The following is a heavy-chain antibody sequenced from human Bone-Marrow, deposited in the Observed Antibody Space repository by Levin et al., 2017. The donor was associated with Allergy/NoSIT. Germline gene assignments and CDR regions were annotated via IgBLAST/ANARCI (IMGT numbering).Heavy chain of an antibody. J-gene: IGHJ4*02. V-gene: IGHV4-59*08. CDR3: AKVPDF. CDR2: VYHDGTT. Sequence: GSLRLSCTVSGGSMNDYYWSWIRQPPGKGLEWIGYVYHDGTTNYKPSLSSRLTISMDTSKDQISLYLSSVTAADTAVYYCAKVPDFWGQGALVTVS. CDR1: GGSMNDYY.